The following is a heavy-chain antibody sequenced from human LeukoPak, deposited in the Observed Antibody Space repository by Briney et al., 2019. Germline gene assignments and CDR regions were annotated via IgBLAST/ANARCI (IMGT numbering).Heavy chain of an antibody. D-gene: IGHD3-3*01. Sequence: ASVKVSCKASGYTFTSYYMHWVRQAPGQGLEWMGIINPSGGSTSYAQKFQGRGTMTRDTSTTTVYMELRRLRSEATAVYYCARQPVFGVLHYFDYWGQGTLVTVSS. CDR1: GYTFTSYY. J-gene: IGHJ4*02. CDR2: INPSGGST. V-gene: IGHV1-46*03. CDR3: ARQPVFGVLHYFDY.